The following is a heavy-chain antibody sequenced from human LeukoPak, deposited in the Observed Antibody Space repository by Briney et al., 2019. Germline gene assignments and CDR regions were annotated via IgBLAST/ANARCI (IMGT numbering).Heavy chain of an antibody. D-gene: IGHD6-13*01. CDR1: GFTFSSYC. CDR2: IKQDGSEK. CDR3: GRGLAADMDVFDY. V-gene: IGHV3-7*04. J-gene: IGHJ4*02. Sequence: PAGSLTLSCTASGFTFSSYCMSWVRQAPGKGLEWMANIKQDGSEKYHADSVKGRFTISRDNAKKSLYMQMISMTAEDTAVYYCGRGLAADMDVFDYWGQGTLVSVSS.